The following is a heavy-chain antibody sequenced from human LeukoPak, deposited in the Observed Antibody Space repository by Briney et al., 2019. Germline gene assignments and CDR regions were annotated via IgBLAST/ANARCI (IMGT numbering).Heavy chain of an antibody. D-gene: IGHD6-6*01. CDR3: ARRGGSSSRRSPIGY. J-gene: IGHJ4*02. Sequence: GGSLRLSCTASGFTFSDYWMTWVRQAPGKGPEWVANIKQDGSQRYYVDSVRGRFTISRDNAKNSLFLQMNGLRAEDTAVYYCARRGGSSSRRSPIGYWGQGTLVTVSS. CDR1: GFTFSDYW. CDR2: IKQDGSQR. V-gene: IGHV3-7*01.